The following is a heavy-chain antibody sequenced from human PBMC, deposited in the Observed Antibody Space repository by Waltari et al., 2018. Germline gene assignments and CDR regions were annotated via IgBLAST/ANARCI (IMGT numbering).Heavy chain of an antibody. CDR2: SNHSGSS. J-gene: IGHJ5*02. CDR3: AKGSRRLLRSWLDP. V-gene: IGHV4-34*02. Sequence: QVQLQQWGAGLLKPSDTLSLTCAVYGGSFDLHYWTWIRQAPGQGLEWIGESNHSGSSKYNPSLESRVTISVDTSKNQFSLKLNSVTAADTAVYYCAKGSRRLLRSWLDPWGQGTLVTVSS. D-gene: IGHD3-10*01. CDR1: GGSFDLHY.